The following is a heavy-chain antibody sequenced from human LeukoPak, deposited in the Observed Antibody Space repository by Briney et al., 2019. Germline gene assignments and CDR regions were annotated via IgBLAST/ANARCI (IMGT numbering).Heavy chain of an antibody. CDR3: AKEPNGYNDAFDI. V-gene: IGHV3-23*01. CDR2: ISGSGGST. Sequence: GGSLRLSCAASGFTFSSYSMNWVRQAPGKGLEWVSAISGSGGSTYYADSVKGRFTISRDNSKNTLYLQMNSLRAKDTAVYYCAKEPNGYNDAFDIWGQGTMVTVSS. D-gene: IGHD5-24*01. CDR1: GFTFSSYS. J-gene: IGHJ3*02.